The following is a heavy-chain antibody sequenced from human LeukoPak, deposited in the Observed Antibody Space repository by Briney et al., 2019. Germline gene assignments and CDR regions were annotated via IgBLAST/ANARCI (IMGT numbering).Heavy chain of an antibody. Sequence: SETLSLTCSVSGGSISSYYWTWIRQPPGKGLDWIGYIYYSGSTNYNPSLKSRVTISVDTSKNQFSLKLNSVTATDTAVYYCARVPGYSSSRYGAFDIWGQGTMVTVSS. CDR3: ARVPGYSSSRYGAFDI. CDR2: IYYSGST. J-gene: IGHJ3*02. CDR1: GGSISSYY. V-gene: IGHV4-59*08. D-gene: IGHD6-13*01.